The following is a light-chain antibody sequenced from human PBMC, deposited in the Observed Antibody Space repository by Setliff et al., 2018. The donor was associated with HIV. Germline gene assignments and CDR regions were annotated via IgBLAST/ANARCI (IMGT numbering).Light chain of an antibody. V-gene: IGLV2-11*01. Sequence: QSALTQPRAVSGSPGQSLTISCTGTSSDIGAYNYVSWYKQHPGKGPPKLIIYDVSKRPSGVPDRFTASKSGNAASLTISALQAEDEADYYCCSYAGLDTYVVFGGGTQLTVL. CDR2: DVS. J-gene: IGLJ2*01. CDR3: CSYAGLDTYVV. CDR1: SSDIGAYNY.